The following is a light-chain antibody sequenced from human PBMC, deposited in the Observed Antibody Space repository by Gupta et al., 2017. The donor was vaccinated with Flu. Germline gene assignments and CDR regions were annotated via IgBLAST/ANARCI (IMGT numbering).Light chain of an antibody. J-gene: IGKJ2*01. CDR2: GTT. V-gene: IGKV3-20*01. Sequence: IVLTHSPGTLSLSQGERGILSCRASQRSSSGYLAWYQLQPGQAPRLLIFGTTARATGVPDRFSGGGFGTEFTLTISRVQPEDVGVYYCQQYGDSPYTFGQGT. CDR3: QQYGDSPYT. CDR1: QRSSSGY.